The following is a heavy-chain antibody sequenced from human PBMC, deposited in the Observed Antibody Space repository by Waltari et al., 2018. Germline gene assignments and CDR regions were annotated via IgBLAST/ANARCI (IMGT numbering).Heavy chain of an antibody. Sequence: EVQLVESGGGLVQPGGSLRLSCAASGFTFSSYAMSWVRQAPGKGVRWVSAISGSGGSTYYADSVKGRFTISRDNSKNTLYLQMNSLRAEDTAVYYCAKDEGYSGGAFDIWGQGTMVTVSS. V-gene: IGHV3-23*04. D-gene: IGHD1-26*01. CDR2: ISGSGGST. CDR1: GFTFSSYA. CDR3: AKDEGYSGGAFDI. J-gene: IGHJ3*02.